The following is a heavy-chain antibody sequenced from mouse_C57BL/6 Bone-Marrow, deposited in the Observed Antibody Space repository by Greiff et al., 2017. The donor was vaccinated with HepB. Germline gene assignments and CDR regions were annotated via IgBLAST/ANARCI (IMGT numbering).Heavy chain of an antibody. V-gene: IGHV1-69*01. CDR1: GYTFTSYW. D-gene: IGHD4-1*01. Sequence: QVQLQQPGAELVMPGASVKLSCKASGYTFTSYWMHWVKQRPGQGLEWIREIDPSDSYTNYNQKFKGKSTLTVDKSSSTAYMQLSSLTSEDSAVYYCARLGHYYAMDYWGQGTSVTVSS. J-gene: IGHJ4*01. CDR2: IDPSDSYT. CDR3: ARLGHYYAMDY.